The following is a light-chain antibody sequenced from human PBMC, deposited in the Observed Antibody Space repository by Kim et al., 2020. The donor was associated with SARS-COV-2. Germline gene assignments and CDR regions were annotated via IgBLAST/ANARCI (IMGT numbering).Light chain of an antibody. CDR1: QGIRND. CDR2: AAS. J-gene: IGKJ3*01. CDR3: LQHNSYPLT. Sequence: DIQMTQSPSSLSASVGDRVTITCRASQGIRNDLVWFQQKPGRAPKRLIFAASSLEPGVPPRFIGGGSGAEFTLTISSLQPEDFASYFCLQHNSYPLTFGPGTKVDIK. V-gene: IGKV1-17*01.